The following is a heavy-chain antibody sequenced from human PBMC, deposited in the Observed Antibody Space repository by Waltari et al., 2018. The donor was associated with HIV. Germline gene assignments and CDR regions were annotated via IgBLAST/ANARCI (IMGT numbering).Heavy chain of an antibody. V-gene: IGHV1-18*01. J-gene: IGHJ6*02. CDR1: GYTFTKYG. CDR3: ARGEDFGSGDHEGPMDV. CDR2: ISVYTGYT. Sequence: QVHLVQSGAEVKSPGASVKVSCKASGYTFTKYGINWVRQAPGQGLEWVGWISVYTGYTNYAQKLQGRVTMTTDTSTSTAYMELRSLRSDDTAVYYCARGEDFGSGDHEGPMDVWGQGTTVTVSS. D-gene: IGHD3-3*01.